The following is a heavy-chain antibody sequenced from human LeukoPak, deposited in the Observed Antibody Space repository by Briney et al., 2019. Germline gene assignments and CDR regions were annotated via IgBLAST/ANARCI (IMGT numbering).Heavy chain of an antibody. CDR3: APARGSGTNFDY. Sequence: GASVKVSCKASGYTFTSYYMHWVRQAPGHGLEWMGIINPSGGSTSYAQKFQGRVNMTRDMSTSTVYMELSSLRSEDTAVYYCAPARGSGTNFDYWGQGTLVTVSS. D-gene: IGHD1/OR15-1a*01. V-gene: IGHV1-46*01. J-gene: IGHJ4*02. CDR2: INPSGGST. CDR1: GYTFTSYY.